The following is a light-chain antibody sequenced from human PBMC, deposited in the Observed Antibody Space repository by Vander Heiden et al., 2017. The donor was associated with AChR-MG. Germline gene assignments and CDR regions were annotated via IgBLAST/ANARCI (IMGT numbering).Light chain of an antibody. CDR2: DVT. V-gene: IGLV2-14*01. Sequence: QSALTQPASVSGSPGPSITISCTGTNSDVGGYDHVSWYQQHPGKAPKLMIYDVTNRPSGVSNRFSASKSGNTASLTISGLQTEDEADYYCSSYTSSTSYVFGSGTKLTVL. CDR1: NSDVGGYDH. CDR3: SSYTSSTSYV. J-gene: IGLJ1*01.